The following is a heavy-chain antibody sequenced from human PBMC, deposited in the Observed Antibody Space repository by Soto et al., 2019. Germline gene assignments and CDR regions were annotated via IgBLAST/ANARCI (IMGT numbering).Heavy chain of an antibody. CDR1: GFSLNTRGVG. Sequence: QITLKESGPTLVIPTQTLTLTCTFSGFSLNTRGVGVGWIRQPPGKALEWVALIHWDDEKRYSPSLRNTLTITKDIAKHQVVLIMTNMDPVDTATYYCAYRLFVLGSGWNSAFWGQGILVTVSS. V-gene: IGHV2-5*02. CDR2: IHWDDEK. CDR3: AYRLFVLGSGWNSAF. J-gene: IGHJ4*02. D-gene: IGHD6-19*01.